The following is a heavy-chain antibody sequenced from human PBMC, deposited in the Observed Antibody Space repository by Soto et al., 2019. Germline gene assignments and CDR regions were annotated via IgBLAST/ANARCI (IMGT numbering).Heavy chain of an antibody. Sequence: GASVKVSCKASGYTFTGYYMHWVRQAPGQGLEWMGWINPNSGGTNYAQKFQGWVTMTRDTSTSTAYMELSRLRSDDTAVYYCARTGSTQNWFDPWGQGTLVTVSS. CDR1: GYTFTGYY. CDR3: ARTGSTQNWFDP. J-gene: IGHJ5*02. CDR2: INPNSGGT. D-gene: IGHD2-2*01. V-gene: IGHV1-2*04.